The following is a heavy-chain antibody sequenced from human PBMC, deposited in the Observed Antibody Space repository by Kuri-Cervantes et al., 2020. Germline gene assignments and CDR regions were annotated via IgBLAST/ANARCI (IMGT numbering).Heavy chain of an antibody. J-gene: IGHJ3*02. V-gene: IGHV3-30*14. CDR3: ARAGRYDLYAFDI. CDR2: ISYDGSNK. D-gene: IGHD1-1*01. Sequence: GESLKISCAASGFTFSSYAMHWVRQAPGKGLEWVAVISYDGSNKYYADSVKGRFTISRENAKNSLYLQMNSLRAGDTAVYYCARAGRYDLYAFDIWGQGTMVTVSS. CDR1: GFTFSSYA.